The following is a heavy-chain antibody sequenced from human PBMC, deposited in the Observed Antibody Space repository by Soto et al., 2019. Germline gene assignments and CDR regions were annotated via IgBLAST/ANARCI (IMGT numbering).Heavy chain of an antibody. D-gene: IGHD3-10*01. Sequence: EVHLLESGGGLVQPGGSLRLSCAASGFTFSSYAMNWVRQAPGKGLEWVSGIHSSGGTTYYADSVKGRFTISRDNSRNTLYLQMNSLRAEDTAVYYCAKDGRXGTMXRXVTNDAFDVWGQGTMVTVSS. J-gene: IGHJ3*01. CDR2: IHSSGGTT. CDR1: GFTFSSYA. CDR3: AKDGRXGTMXRXVTNDAFDV. V-gene: IGHV3-23*01.